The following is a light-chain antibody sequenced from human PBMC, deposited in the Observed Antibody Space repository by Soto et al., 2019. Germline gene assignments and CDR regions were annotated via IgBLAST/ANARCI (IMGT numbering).Light chain of an antibody. J-gene: IGKJ5*01. CDR3: QQLASYPIT. CDR2: DAS. V-gene: IGKV1-9*01. CDR1: QVISSF. Sequence: DIQLTQSPSFLSASVGDRVTITCRSSQVISSFLAWYQEKPGEAPKLLIYDASTLQSGVPSRFSGSGSGTEFTLTISSLQPEDFATYYCQQLASYPITFGQGTRLEIK.